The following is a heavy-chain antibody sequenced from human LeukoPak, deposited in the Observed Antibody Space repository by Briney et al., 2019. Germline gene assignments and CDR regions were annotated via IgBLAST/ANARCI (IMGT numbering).Heavy chain of an antibody. CDR1: GGSFSGYY. CDR3: ASTPTIVGATGGYFDY. CDR2: INHSGST. V-gene: IGHV4-34*01. Sequence: PSETLSLTCAVYGGSFSGYYWSWIRQSPGKGLEWIGEINHSGSTNYNPSLKSRVTISVDTSKNQFSLKLSSVTAADTAVYYCASTPTIVGATGGYFDYWGQGTLVTVSS. J-gene: IGHJ4*02. D-gene: IGHD1-26*01.